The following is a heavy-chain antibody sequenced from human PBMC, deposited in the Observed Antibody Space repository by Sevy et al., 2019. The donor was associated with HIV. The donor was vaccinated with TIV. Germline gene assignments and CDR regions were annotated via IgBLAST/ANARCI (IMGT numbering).Heavy chain of an antibody. CDR3: ARREGLYFGY. V-gene: IGHV4-61*01. Sequence: SETLSLTCTVSGGSVSSGSYYWSWIRQPPGKGLEWIGYIYYSWSTNYDPSLKSRVTISVDTSKNQFSLKLSSVTAADTAVYYCARREGLYFGYWGQGTLVTVSS. CDR2: IYYSWST. D-gene: IGHD2-2*02. CDR1: GGSVSSGSYY. J-gene: IGHJ4*02.